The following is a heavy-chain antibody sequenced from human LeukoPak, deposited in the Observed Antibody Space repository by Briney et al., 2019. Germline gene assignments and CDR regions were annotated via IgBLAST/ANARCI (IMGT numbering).Heavy chain of an antibody. Sequence: LGESLKISCKASGYSFTTYWIGWVRQMPGKGLEWMGIIYPGDSDTRYSPSFQGQVTISADKSISTAYLQWSSLKASDTAMYYCARAMRWFGEEFDYWGQGTLVTVSS. V-gene: IGHV5-51*01. CDR3: ARAMRWFGEEFDY. CDR2: IYPGDSDT. D-gene: IGHD3-10*01. CDR1: GYSFTTYW. J-gene: IGHJ4*02.